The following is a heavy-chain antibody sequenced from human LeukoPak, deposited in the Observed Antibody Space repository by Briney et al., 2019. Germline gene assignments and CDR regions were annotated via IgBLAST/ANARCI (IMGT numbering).Heavy chain of an antibody. CDR2: IIPIFGTA. CDR1: GGTFSSYA. V-gene: IGHV1-69*13. J-gene: IGHJ4*02. Sequence: ASVKVSCKASGGTFSSYAISWVRQAPGQGLEWMGGIIPIFGTANYAQKFQGRVTITADESTSTAYMELSSLRSEDTAVYYCARDKFAAAGSNPYFDYWGQGTLVTVSS. CDR3: ARDKFAAAGSNPYFDY. D-gene: IGHD6-13*01.